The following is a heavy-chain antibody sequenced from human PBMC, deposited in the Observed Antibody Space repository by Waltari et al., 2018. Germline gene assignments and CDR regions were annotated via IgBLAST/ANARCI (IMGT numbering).Heavy chain of an antibody. CDR2: INPNSGGT. Sequence: QVQLVQSGAEVKKPGASVKVSCKASGYTFTGYYMHLVRQAPGQGLEWMGRINPNSGGTNYAQKFQGRVTMTRDTSISTAYMELSRLRSDDTAVYYCARDSSIPELLWFRAVNWFDPWGQGTLVTVSS. CDR1: GYTFTGYY. CDR3: ARDSSIPELLWFRAVNWFDP. V-gene: IGHV1-2*06. J-gene: IGHJ5*02. D-gene: IGHD3-10*01.